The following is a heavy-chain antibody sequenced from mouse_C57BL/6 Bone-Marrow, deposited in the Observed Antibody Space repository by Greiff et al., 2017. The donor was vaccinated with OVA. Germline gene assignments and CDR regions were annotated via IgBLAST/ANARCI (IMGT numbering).Heavy chain of an antibody. CDR1: GYTFTSYT. CDR2: IDPTNDYT. Sequence: LVESGAELARPGASVKMSCKASGYTFTSYTIHWVKQRPGQGLEWIGYIDPTNDYTNYNQKFKGQATLTADKSSSTAYIQLSSLTSEDSAVYYCTRGYYFDDWCQGTTLTVSS. CDR3: TRGYYFDD. J-gene: IGHJ2*01. V-gene: IGHV1-4*01.